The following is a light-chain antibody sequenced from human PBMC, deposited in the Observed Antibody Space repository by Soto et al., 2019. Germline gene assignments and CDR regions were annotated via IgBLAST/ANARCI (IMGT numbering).Light chain of an antibody. V-gene: IGKV3D-15*01. CDR3: QQYNNWPPIT. CDR2: AAS. CDR1: QSVSSN. J-gene: IGKJ5*01. Sequence: ETVLTQSPATVSLSPGDRATLPCRASQSVSSNKLAWYQQKPGQAPRLLIYAASSRATGIPDRFSGSGSGTDFTLTISSLQSEDFAVYYCQQYNNWPPITFGQGTRLEIK.